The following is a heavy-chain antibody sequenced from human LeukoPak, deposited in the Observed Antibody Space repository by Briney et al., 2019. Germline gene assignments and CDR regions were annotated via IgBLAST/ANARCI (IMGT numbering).Heavy chain of an antibody. J-gene: IGHJ4*02. D-gene: IGHD3-10*01. CDR2: RYYSGNT. CDR1: GGSISSSDYY. V-gene: IGHV4-39*01. CDR3: ARRVFGSGRHDY. Sequence: PSQTLSITRTVSGGSISSSDYYWGWIRQPPGKGLEWIGNRYYSGNTYYNPSLKSRVTISVDTSKNQFSLKVSSVTAADTAVYYCARRVFGSGRHDYWGQGTLVTVSS.